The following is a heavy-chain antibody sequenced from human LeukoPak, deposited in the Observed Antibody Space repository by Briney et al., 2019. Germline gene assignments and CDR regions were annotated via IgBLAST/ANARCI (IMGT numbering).Heavy chain of an antibody. J-gene: IGHJ6*02. Sequence: GGSLRLSCTASRFTVCSNYMSWVRQAPGKGVEWVSVIYSGGSTYYADSVKGRFTISRDNSKNTLYLQMNSLRAEDTAVYYCASQVYYGSGSPDLYYYYYYGMDVWGQGTTVTVSS. D-gene: IGHD3-10*01. CDR2: IYSGGST. CDR1: RFTVCSNY. V-gene: IGHV3-66*04. CDR3: ASQVYYGSGSPDLYYYYYYGMDV.